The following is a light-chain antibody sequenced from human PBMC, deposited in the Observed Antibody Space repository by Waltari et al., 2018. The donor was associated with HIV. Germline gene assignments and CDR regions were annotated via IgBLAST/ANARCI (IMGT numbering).Light chain of an antibody. CDR3: QSYDVSLSGSI. CDR1: SSNIGAGYD. Sequence: QSVLTQPPSVSGAPGQRVTISCTGSSSNIGAGYDVHWYQQLPGTAPKLHINGNITRPSGVSDRFSDFKSGASASLAITGLQTEDEADYYCQSYDVSLSGSIFGGGTKLTVL. V-gene: IGLV1-40*01. CDR2: GNI. J-gene: IGLJ2*01.